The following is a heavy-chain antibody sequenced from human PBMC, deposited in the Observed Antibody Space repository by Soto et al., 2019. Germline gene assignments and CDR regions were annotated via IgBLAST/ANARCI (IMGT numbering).Heavy chain of an antibody. J-gene: IGHJ4*02. CDR3: ARDSRYGSGSYAFEY. D-gene: IGHD3-10*01. CDR2: IIPIFGTA. V-gene: IGHV1-69*06. Sequence: GASVKVSCKASGGTFSSYAISWVRQAPGQGLEWMGGIIPIFGTANYAQKFQGRVTITADKSTSTAYMELSSLRSEDTAVYYCARDSRYGSGSYAFEYWGQGTLVTVSS. CDR1: GGTFSSYA.